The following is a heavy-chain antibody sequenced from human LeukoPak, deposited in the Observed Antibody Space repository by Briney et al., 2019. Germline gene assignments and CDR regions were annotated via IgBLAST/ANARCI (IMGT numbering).Heavy chain of an antibody. CDR2: ISWNSGSI. CDR3: AKDMSAKITMIVVEVDY. CDR1: GFTFDDYA. V-gene: IGHV3-9*01. J-gene: IGHJ4*02. Sequence: GGSLRLSCAASGFTFDDYAMHWVRQAPGKGLEWVSGISWNSGSIGYTDSVKGRFTISRDNAKNSLYLQMNSLRAEDTALYYCAKDMSAKITMIVVEVDYWGQGTLVTVPS. D-gene: IGHD3-22*01.